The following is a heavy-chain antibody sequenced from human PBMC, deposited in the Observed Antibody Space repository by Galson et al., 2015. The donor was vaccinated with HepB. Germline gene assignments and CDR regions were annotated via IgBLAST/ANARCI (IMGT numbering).Heavy chain of an antibody. CDR2: IKSKTDGGTT. D-gene: IGHD1-1*01. Sequence: SLRLSCAASGFTFSNAWMNWVRQAPGKGLEWVGRIKSKTDGGTTDYAAPVQGRFTISRDDSKNTLYLQMNSLKTEDTAVYYCTTTPNWNDVRFYYGMDVWGQGTTVTVSS. V-gene: IGHV3-15*07. J-gene: IGHJ6*02. CDR1: GFTFSNAW. CDR3: TTTPNWNDVRFYYGMDV.